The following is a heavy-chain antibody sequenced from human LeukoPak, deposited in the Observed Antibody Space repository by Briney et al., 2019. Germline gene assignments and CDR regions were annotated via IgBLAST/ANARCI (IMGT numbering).Heavy chain of an antibody. Sequence: QPGGSLRLSCAASGFTFSSYEMHWVRQAPGTGLEYVSAISSNGGSTYYANSVKGRFTISRDNSKNTLYLQMGSLRAEDMAVYYCARAYDYVWGSYRLDYWGQGTLVTVSS. J-gene: IGHJ4*02. D-gene: IGHD3-16*02. CDR2: ISSNGGST. CDR1: GFTFSSYE. CDR3: ARAYDYVWGSYRLDY. V-gene: IGHV3-64*01.